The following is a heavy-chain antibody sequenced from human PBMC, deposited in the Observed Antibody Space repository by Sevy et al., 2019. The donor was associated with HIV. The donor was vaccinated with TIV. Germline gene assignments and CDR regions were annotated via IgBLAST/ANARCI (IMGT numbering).Heavy chain of an antibody. V-gene: IGHV1-18*01. D-gene: IGHD3-3*02. CDR3: ARDSIFGVVTLYYYGMDV. J-gene: IGHJ6*02. CDR1: GYTFTSYG. CDR2: ISAYNGNT. Sequence: ASVKVSCKASGYTFTSYGISWVRQAPGQGLEWMAWISAYNGNTNYAQKLQGRVTMTTDTSTSTAYMELRSLRSDDTAVYYCARDSIFGVVTLYYYGMDVWGQGTTVTVSS.